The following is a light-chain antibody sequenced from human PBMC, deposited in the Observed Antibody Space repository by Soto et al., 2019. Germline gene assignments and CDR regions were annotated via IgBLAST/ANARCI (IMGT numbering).Light chain of an antibody. Sequence: IQLTQSPSSLAASVVERIIITCRSSQSISRYLNWYQQRPGTAPKVLIFGANSLQSGVPSRFSGSGSGTEFTLTISSLQPEDFATYYCQQNYGTPGTFGQGTKVDIK. CDR3: QQNYGTPGT. CDR2: GAN. V-gene: IGKV1-39*01. J-gene: IGKJ1*01. CDR1: QSISRY.